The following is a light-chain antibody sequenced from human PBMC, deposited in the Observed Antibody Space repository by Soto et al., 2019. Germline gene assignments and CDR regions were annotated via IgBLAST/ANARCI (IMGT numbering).Light chain of an antibody. J-gene: IGKJ1*01. CDR2: DAS. V-gene: IGKV1-5*01. CDR1: QSISSW. Sequence: DIQMTQSPSTLSASVGDRVTITCRARQSISSWLAWYQQKPGKAPKLLIYDASILESGVPSRFSGSGSGTEFTLTISSLQSEDFAFYYCQQFHYWWTFGQGTKVDIK. CDR3: QQFHYWWT.